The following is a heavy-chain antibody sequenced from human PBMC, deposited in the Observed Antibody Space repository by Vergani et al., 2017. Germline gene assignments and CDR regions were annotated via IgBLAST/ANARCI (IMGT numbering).Heavy chain of an antibody. Sequence: VQLVESGGVVVQPGGSLRLSCAASGFTFSSYGMHWVRQAPGKGLEWVAVISYDGSNKYYADSVKGRFTISRDNSKNTLYLQMNSLRAEDTAVYYCAKGADYGDYYYYGMDVWGQGTTVTVSS. CDR1: GFTFSSYG. D-gene: IGHD4-17*01. V-gene: IGHV3-30*18. J-gene: IGHJ6*02. CDR3: AKGADYGDYYYYGMDV. CDR2: ISYDGSNK.